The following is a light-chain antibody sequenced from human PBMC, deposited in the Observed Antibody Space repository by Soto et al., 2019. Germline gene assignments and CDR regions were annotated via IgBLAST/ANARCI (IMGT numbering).Light chain of an antibody. CDR1: SSDVGGYNY. J-gene: IGLJ1*01. CDR2: DVS. V-gene: IGLV2-11*01. CDR3: CSYAGSSRNV. Sequence: QSALTQPRSVSGSPGQSVTISCTGTSSDVGGYNYVSWYQQHPGKAPKLMIYDVSKRPSGVPDRFSGSKSGNTASLAISGLQAADEADYYCCSYAGSSRNVFGTGTKLTVL.